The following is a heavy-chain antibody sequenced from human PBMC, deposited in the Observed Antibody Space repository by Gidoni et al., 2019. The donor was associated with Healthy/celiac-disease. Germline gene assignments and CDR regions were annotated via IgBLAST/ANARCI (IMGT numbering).Heavy chain of an antibody. CDR3: AKEGFSYYYDSSGYYAGNAFDI. CDR2: ISGSGGST. J-gene: IGHJ3*02. D-gene: IGHD3-22*01. V-gene: IGHV3-23*01. Sequence: EVQLLESGGGLVQPGGSLRLSCAASGFTFSSYALRWVRQAPGKGLEWVSAISGSGGSTYYADSAKGRFTISRDNSKNTLYLQMNSLRAEDTAVYYCAKEGFSYYYDSSGYYAGNAFDIWGQGTMVTVSS. CDR1: GFTFSSYA.